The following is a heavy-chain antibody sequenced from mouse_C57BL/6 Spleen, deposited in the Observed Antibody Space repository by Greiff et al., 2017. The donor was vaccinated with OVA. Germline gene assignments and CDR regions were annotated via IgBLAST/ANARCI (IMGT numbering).Heavy chain of an antibody. J-gene: IGHJ2*01. D-gene: IGHD1-1*01. V-gene: IGHV14-2*01. CDR3: AREDTVPYFDY. CDR1: GFNIKDYY. Sequence: EVQLKESGAELVKPGASVKLSCTASGFNIKDYYMHWVKQRTEQGLEWIGRIDPEDGDTKYAPKFQGKATITADTSSNTAYLQLSSLTSEDTAVYYCAREDTVPYFDYWGQGTTLTVSS. CDR2: IDPEDGDT.